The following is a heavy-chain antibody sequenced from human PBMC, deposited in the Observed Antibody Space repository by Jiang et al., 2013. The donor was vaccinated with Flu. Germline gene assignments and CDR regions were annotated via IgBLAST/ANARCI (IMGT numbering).Heavy chain of an antibody. CDR3: ARDPGHLDSSGYYFDY. J-gene: IGHJ4*02. CDR1: GFTFSSYA. D-gene: IGHD3-22*01. CDR2: ISYDGSNK. V-gene: IGHV3-30*01. Sequence: QLLESGGGVVQPGRSLRLSCAASGFTFSSYAMHWVRQAPGKGLEWVAVISYDGSNKYYADSVKGRFTISRDNSKNTLYLQMNSLRAEDTAVYYCARDPGHLDSSGYYFDYWGQGTLVTVSS.